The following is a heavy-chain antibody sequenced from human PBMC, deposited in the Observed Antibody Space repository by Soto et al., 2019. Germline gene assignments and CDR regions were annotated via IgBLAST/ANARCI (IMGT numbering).Heavy chain of an antibody. CDR1: GYTFTSYA. V-gene: IGHV1-3*01. CDR3: ARVGWLIFPYNWFDP. J-gene: IGHJ5*02. D-gene: IGHD3-9*01. Sequence: ASVKVSCKASGYTFTSYAMHWVRQAPGQRLEWMGWINAGNGNTKYSQRFQGRVTITRDTSASTAYMELSSLRSEDTAVYYCARVGWLIFPYNWFDPWGQGTLVTVSS. CDR2: INAGNGNT.